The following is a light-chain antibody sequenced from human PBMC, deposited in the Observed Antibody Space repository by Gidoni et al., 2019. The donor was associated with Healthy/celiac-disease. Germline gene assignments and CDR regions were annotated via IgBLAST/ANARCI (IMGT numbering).Light chain of an antibody. J-gene: IGKJ1*01. CDR3: QQSYSTSWT. CDR1: QSISSY. V-gene: IGKV1-39*01. CDR2: AAS. Sequence: DIHMTQSPSSLSASVGDRVTITCRASQSISSYLNWYQQKPGKAPKLLIYAASSLQSGVPSRFSGSGSGTDFTLTISSLQPEDFATDYCQQSYSTSWTFGQGTKVEIK.